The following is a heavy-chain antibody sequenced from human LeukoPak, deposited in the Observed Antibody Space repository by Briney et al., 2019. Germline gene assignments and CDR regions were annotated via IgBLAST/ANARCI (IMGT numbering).Heavy chain of an antibody. V-gene: IGHV3-23*01. CDR1: GFTFSSYA. CDR2: ISGSGGST. CDR3: AKDVKYYYDSSGYHYLDY. Sequence: GGSLRLSCAVSGFTFSSYAMSWVRQAPGKGLEWVSAISGSGGSTYYADSVKGRFTISRDNSKNTLYLQMNSLRAEDTAVYYCAKDVKYYYDSSGYHYLDYWGQGTLVTVSS. D-gene: IGHD3-22*01. J-gene: IGHJ4*02.